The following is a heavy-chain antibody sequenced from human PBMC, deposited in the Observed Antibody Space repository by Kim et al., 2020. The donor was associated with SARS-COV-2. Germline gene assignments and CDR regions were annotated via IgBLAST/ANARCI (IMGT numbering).Heavy chain of an antibody. V-gene: IGHV1-8*01. Sequence: ASVKVSCKASGYTFTGYEINWVRQAPGQGLEWMARINPNSGNTRFGQKFYGRVTMTRDTSKGTVYMEVSSLRSDDTAVYYCSKAGSRGVLWDWGQGTLVT. CDR3: SKAGSRGVLWD. D-gene: IGHD3-10*01. CDR2: INPNSGNT. J-gene: IGHJ1*01. CDR1: GYTFTGYE.